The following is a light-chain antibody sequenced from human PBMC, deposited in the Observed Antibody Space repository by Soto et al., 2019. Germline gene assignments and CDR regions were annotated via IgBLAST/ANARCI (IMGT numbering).Light chain of an antibody. J-gene: IGLJ1*01. Sequence: QSALTQPASVSASPGQSISISCTGTTNDVGAFDYVSWYQQHPGKPPKLIIYEIFNRPSGVSHRFSGSKSGNSASLTISGLQAEDEADYYCSSYTTNNAHVFGAGTKVTVL. CDR1: TNDVGAFDY. V-gene: IGLV2-14*01. CDR2: EIF. CDR3: SSYTTNNAHV.